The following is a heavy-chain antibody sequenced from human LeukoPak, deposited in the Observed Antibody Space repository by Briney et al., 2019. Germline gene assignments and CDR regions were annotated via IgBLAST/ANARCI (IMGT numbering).Heavy chain of an antibody. CDR1: GYTFTGYF. J-gene: IGHJ4*02. D-gene: IGHD2-21*02. Sequence: ASVKVSCKASGYTFTGYFVHWVRQAPGQGLQWMGWINPNTGGTNYAQKFQGRVTMTRDTSISTAYMELSRLRSDDTAVYYCARERYCGGDCYSEYWGQGTLVTVSS. V-gene: IGHV1-2*02. CDR3: ARERYCGGDCYSEY. CDR2: INPNTGGT.